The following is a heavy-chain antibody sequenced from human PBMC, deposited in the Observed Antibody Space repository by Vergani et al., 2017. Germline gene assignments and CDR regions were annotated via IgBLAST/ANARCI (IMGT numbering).Heavy chain of an antibody. CDR1: GGSFSGYY. D-gene: IGHD3-22*01. V-gene: IGHV4-34*01. CDR3: ARSNSRSASSVPHY. Sequence: QVQLQQWGAGLLKPSETLSLTCAVYGGSFSGYYWSWIRQPPGKGLEWIGEINHSGSTNYNPSLKSRVTISVDTSKNQFSLKLSSVTAADTAVYYCARSNSRSASSVPHYWGQGTLVTVSS. J-gene: IGHJ4*02. CDR2: INHSGST.